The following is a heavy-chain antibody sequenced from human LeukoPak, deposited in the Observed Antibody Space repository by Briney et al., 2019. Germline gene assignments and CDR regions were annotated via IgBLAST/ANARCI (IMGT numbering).Heavy chain of an antibody. CDR1: GFTFSSYA. Sequence: GGSLRLSCAASGFTFSSYAMHWVRQAPGKGLEYVSAISSNGGSTYYANSVKGRFTISRDNSKNTLYLQMGSLRAEDMAVYYCARGISEYHYFDYWGQGTLVTVSS. J-gene: IGHJ4*02. CDR2: ISSNGGST. D-gene: IGHD6-6*01. V-gene: IGHV3-64*01. CDR3: ARGISEYHYFDY.